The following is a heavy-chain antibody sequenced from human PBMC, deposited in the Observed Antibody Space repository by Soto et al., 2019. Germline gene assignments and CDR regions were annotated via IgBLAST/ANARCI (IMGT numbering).Heavy chain of an antibody. CDR3: ARGYYESSGSGPIDP. CDR1: GYSFTSYS. D-gene: IGHD3-22*01. CDR2: INAGNGDT. Sequence: RASVKVSCKASGYSFTSYSTHWVRQAPGQRLEYMGWINAGNGDTKYSQKFQGRVTITRDTSARTAYMELSSLRSEDTAVYYCARGYYESSGSGPIDPWGQGTLVTVSS. J-gene: IGHJ5*02. V-gene: IGHV1-3*01.